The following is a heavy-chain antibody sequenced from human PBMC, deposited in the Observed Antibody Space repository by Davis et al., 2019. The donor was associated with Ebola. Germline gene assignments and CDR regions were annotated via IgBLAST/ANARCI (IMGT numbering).Heavy chain of an antibody. CDR3: ARGLYGGWGPTFDY. Sequence: ASVKVSCKASGYTFTSYYMHWVRQAPGQGLEWMGIINPSGGSTSYAQKFQGRVTITADKSTSTAYMELSSLRSEDTAVYYCARGLYGGWGPTFDYWGQGTLVTVSS. CDR2: INPSGGST. V-gene: IGHV1-46*01. D-gene: IGHD3-16*01. CDR1: GYTFTSYY. J-gene: IGHJ4*02.